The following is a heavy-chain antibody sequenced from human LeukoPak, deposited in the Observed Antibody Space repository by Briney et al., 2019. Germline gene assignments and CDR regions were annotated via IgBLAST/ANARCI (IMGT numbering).Heavy chain of an antibody. CDR3: ARDSSSWYRTLNWFDP. J-gene: IGHJ5*02. V-gene: IGHV3-48*01. CDR1: GFTFSSYS. Sequence: GGSLRLSCAASGFTFSSYSMNWVRQAPGKGLEWVSYISSSSSTIYYADSVKGRFTISRDNAKNSLYLQMNSLRAEDTAVYYCARDSSSWYRTLNWFDPWGQGTLVTVSS. CDR2: ISSSSSTI. D-gene: IGHD6-13*01.